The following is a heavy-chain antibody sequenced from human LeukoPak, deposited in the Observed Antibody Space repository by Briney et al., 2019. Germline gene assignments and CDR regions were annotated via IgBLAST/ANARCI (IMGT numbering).Heavy chain of an antibody. CDR1: GFIFSAQY. CDR2: IRTKANSYTT. CDR3: GGGGGWVGSTDGFDV. J-gene: IGHJ3*01. Sequence: PGGSLRLSCAASGFIFSAQYMDWVRQARGKGLEWIGRIRTKANSYTTEYAASVKGRFTIPRDDSQNSLYLQMNSLKSEDRAVYYCGGGGGWVGSTDGFDVWGQGTMVIVSS. D-gene: IGHD1-26*01. V-gene: IGHV3-72*01.